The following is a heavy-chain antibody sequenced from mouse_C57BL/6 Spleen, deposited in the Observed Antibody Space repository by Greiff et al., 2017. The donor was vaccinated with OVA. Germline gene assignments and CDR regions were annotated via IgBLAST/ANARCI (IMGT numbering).Heavy chain of an antibody. CDR1: GYSFTDYN. Sequence: VQLKESGPELVKPGASVKISCKASGYSFTDYNINWVKQSNGKSLEWIGVINPNYGTTSYNQKFKGKATLTVDQSSSTAYMQLNSLTSEDSAVYYCARRGDYYGSPYAMDYWGQGTSVTVSS. CDR2: INPNYGTT. CDR3: ARRGDYYGSPYAMDY. D-gene: IGHD1-1*01. J-gene: IGHJ4*01. V-gene: IGHV1-39*01.